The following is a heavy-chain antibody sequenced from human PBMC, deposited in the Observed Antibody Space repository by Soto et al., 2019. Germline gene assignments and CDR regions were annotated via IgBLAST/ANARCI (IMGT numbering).Heavy chain of an antibody. Sequence: VQLRESGPGLLKPSETLSLSCIVSGVSITGSYWSWVRQPAGKRLEWIGRIHSDGSSNYNPSLNCRLTMSLVRSKNQLSLILSSVTAADTAIYFCARLFTVTTDYYFGMDVWGQGTTVTVSS. CDR3: ARLFTVTTDYYFGMDV. J-gene: IGHJ6*02. V-gene: IGHV4-4*07. D-gene: IGHD3-10*01. CDR1: GVSITGSY. CDR2: IHSDGSS.